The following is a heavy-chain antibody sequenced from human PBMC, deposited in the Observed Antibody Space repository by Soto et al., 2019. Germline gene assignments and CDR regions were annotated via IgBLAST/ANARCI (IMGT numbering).Heavy chain of an antibody. Sequence: GGSLRLSCTASGFTFNDYAMSWVRQAPGKGPEWVSTISGSGGFTNYADSVKGRFTISRDSSKNTLYLQMNSLRAEDTAVYYCAKVWVDTAMVRRDYYYYYGMDVWGQGTTVTVSS. D-gene: IGHD5-18*01. CDR2: ISGSGGFT. CDR1: GFTFNDYA. J-gene: IGHJ6*02. V-gene: IGHV3-23*01. CDR3: AKVWVDTAMVRRDYYYYYGMDV.